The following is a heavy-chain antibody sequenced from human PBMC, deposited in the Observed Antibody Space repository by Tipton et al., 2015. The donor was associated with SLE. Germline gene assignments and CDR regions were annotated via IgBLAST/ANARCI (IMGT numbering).Heavy chain of an antibody. CDR1: GGSISSSSYY. J-gene: IGHJ3*02. CDR3: ASAGDIVLLRKAFDI. D-gene: IGHD2-8*02. CDR2: IYYSGFT. V-gene: IGHV4-39*01. Sequence: GLVKPSETLSLTCTVSGGSISSSSYYWGWIRQPPGKGLEWIGSIYYSGFTYYNPSLKSRVTISGDTSKNQFSLNLSSVTAADTAVYYCASAGDIVLLRKAFDIWGQGTMVTVSS.